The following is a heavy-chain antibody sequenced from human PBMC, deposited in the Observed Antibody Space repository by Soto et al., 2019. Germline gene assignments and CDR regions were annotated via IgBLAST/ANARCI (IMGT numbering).Heavy chain of an antibody. D-gene: IGHD1-26*01. CDR1: GFTFADSA. CDR2: IIVDSGNT. Sequence: ASVKVSCKASGFTFADSAVQWVRQARGQSLEWIGRIIVDSGNTKSAERFTERVSMSWDMSTSTAFMELRSLSSDDTAVYYCATANNTSPFDYWGLGTLVTVSS. V-gene: IGHV1-58*01. J-gene: IGHJ4*02. CDR3: ATANNTSPFDY.